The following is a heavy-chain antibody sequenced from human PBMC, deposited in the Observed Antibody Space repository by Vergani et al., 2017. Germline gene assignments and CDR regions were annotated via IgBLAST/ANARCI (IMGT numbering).Heavy chain of an antibody. J-gene: IGHJ4*02. D-gene: IGHD3-9*01. CDR1: GYTFSKYY. V-gene: IGHV1-46*03. CDR3: ARGDYGILTGYRY. Sequence: QVQVVQSGAEVKKSGASVKVSCKTSGYTFSKYYMHWVRQAPGQGLEWMGIINPSGGDTNYEQKFQGTVTMTRDTSTSTVYMELSSLRSEDTAIYYCARGDYGILTGYRYWGQGTLVTVSA. CDR2: INPSGGDT.